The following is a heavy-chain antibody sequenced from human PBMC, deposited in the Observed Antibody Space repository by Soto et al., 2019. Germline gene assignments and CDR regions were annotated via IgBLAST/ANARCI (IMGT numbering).Heavy chain of an antibody. D-gene: IGHD4-17*01. Sequence: SETLSLTCTVSGGSISSGGYYWSWIRQHPGKGLEWIGYIYYSGSTYYNPSLKSRVTISVDTSKNQFSLKLSSVTAADTAVCYCARGSTVTTLYFQHWGQGTLVTVSS. CDR3: ARGSTVTTLYFQH. CDR1: GGSISSGGYY. CDR2: IYYSGST. J-gene: IGHJ1*01. V-gene: IGHV4-31*03.